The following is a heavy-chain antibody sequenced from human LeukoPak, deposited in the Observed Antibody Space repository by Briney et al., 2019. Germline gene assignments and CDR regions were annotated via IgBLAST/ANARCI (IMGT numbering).Heavy chain of an antibody. D-gene: IGHD3-22*01. Sequence: GGSLRLSCAASGFTFSNYPMHWVRQAPGKGLEWVAVISYDGSNKYYADSVKGRFTISRDNSKNTLYLQMNSLRAEDTAVYYCARDYYDSSGYYGGPGYWGQGTLVTVSS. V-gene: IGHV3-30-3*01. J-gene: IGHJ4*02. CDR3: ARDYYDSSGYYGGPGY. CDR1: GFTFSNYP. CDR2: ISYDGSNK.